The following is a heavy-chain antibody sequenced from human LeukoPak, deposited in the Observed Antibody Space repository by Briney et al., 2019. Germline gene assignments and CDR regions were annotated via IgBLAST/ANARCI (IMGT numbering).Heavy chain of an antibody. V-gene: IGHV3-20*04. D-gene: IGHD6-19*01. CDR2: INWNGGST. CDR1: GSTFDDHG. J-gene: IGHJ4*02. CDR3: AMGDSSGWYFDY. Sequence: PGGSLRLSCAAAGSTFDDHGMSWVRQVSGKGLEWVAGINWNGGSTVYGDSVKGRFTSSRDNAKNSLFLQMNRLRVEDTALYYCAMGDSSGWYFDYWGQGTLVTVSS.